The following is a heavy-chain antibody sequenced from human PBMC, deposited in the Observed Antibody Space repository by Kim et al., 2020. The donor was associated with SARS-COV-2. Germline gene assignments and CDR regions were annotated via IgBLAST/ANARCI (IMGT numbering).Heavy chain of an antibody. J-gene: IGHJ6*02. D-gene: IGHD3-10*01. CDR2: INHSGST. CDR1: GGSFSGYY. V-gene: IGHV4-34*01. CDR3: ARDGYYYGSGSKPPYYYGMDV. Sequence: SETLSLTCAVYGGSFSGYYWSWIRQPPGKGPEWIGEINHSGSTNYNPSLKSRVTISVDTSKNQFSLKLSSVTAADTAVYYCARDGYYYGSGSKPPYYYGMDVWGQGTTVTVSS.